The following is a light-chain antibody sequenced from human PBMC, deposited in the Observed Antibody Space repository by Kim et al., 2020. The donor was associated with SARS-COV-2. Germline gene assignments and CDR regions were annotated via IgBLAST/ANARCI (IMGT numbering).Light chain of an antibody. CDR1: QSVSRSY. CDR3: QQYGSSLYT. Sequence: LSPGERATLSCRARQSVSRSYLAWYQQKPGQAPRLLIYGASSRATGIPDRFSGSGSGTDFTLTISRLEPEDLAVYYCQQYGSSLYTFGQGTKLEI. J-gene: IGKJ2*01. V-gene: IGKV3-20*01. CDR2: GAS.